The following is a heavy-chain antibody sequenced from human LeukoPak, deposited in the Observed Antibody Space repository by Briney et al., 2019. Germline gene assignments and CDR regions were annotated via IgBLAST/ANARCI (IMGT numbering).Heavy chain of an antibody. CDR1: GYTFTDYY. D-gene: IGHD3-16*01. V-gene: IGHV1-8*02. Sequence: GATVKISCKVSGYTFTDYYMHWVQQAPGQGLEWMGWMNPNSGNTGYAQKFQGRVTMTRNTSISTAYMELSSLRSEDTAVYYCARAGGDYWGQGTLVTVSS. CDR3: ARAGGDY. CDR2: MNPNSGNT. J-gene: IGHJ4*02.